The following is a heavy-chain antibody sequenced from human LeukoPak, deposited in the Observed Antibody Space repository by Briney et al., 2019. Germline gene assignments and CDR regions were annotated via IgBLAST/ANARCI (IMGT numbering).Heavy chain of an antibody. CDR1: GGSISSYY. CDR2: IYYSGST. J-gene: IGHJ3*02. V-gene: IGHV4-59*01. Sequence: PSETLSLTCTVSGGSISSYYWSWIRQPPGKGLEWIGYIYYSGSTNYNPSLKSRVTISVDTSKNQFSLKLSSVTAADTAVYYCARGDYGAPDGAFDIWGQGTMVTVSS. D-gene: IGHD4-17*01. CDR3: ARGDYGAPDGAFDI.